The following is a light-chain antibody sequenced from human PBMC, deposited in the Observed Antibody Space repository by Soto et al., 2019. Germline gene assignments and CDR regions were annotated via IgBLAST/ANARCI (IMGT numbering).Light chain of an antibody. CDR2: GAS. CDR3: QQYGSAPWT. J-gene: IGKJ1*01. Sequence: EIVLTQSPGTLSLSPGERATLSCRASQSVSSSYLAWYQQKPGQAPRLLIYGASSRATGIPDRFSGSGAGTDFTLTISRLEPEDFAVYYCQQYGSAPWTFGRGNKLDIK. CDR1: QSVSSSY. V-gene: IGKV3-20*01.